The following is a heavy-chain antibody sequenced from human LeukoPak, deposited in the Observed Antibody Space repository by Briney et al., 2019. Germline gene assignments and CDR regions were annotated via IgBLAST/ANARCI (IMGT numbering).Heavy chain of an antibody. D-gene: IGHD4-17*01. CDR2: ISGSGDTT. J-gene: IGHJ4*02. V-gene: IGHV3-23*01. CDR1: GFTFSSYS. CDR3: AKELTTERTPGVAS. Sequence: GGSLRLSCTASGFTFSSYSMSWVRQGPGTGLEWVSAISGSGDTTFYADSVKGRFTISRDNSKKTLYLQVNSLRAEDTAVYFCAKELTTERTPGVASWGQGTLVTVSS.